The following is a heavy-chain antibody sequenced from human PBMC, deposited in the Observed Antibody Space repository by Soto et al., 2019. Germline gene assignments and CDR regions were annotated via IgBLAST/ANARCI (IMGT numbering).Heavy chain of an antibody. CDR1: GGSISSGGYF. V-gene: IGHV4-30-2*01. J-gene: IGHJ4*02. D-gene: IGHD6-19*01. CDR2: IYHSGST. CDR3: ATAGGLGAVAADY. Sequence: QLQLQESGSGLVKPSQTLSLTCAVSGGSISSGGYFWSWSRQPPGKGLERSGYIYHSGSTYYNPSLKGRVTVAVDRSKNQFSLKLSSVTAADTDVYYCATAGGLGAVAADYWGQGTLVTVSS.